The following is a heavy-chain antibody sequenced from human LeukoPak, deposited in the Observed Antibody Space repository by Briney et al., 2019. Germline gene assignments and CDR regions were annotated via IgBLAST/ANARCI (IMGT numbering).Heavy chain of an antibody. V-gene: IGHV3-21*01. CDR2: ISGSSSYI. D-gene: IGHD6-19*01. J-gene: IGHJ6*03. CDR1: GFAFSSYS. CDR3: ARGAVAGYYYYYMDV. Sequence: GGSLRLSCAASGFAFSSYSMNWVRQAPGKGLEWVSSISGSSSYIYYADSVKGRFTISRDNAKNSLYLQRNSLRAEDTAVYYCARGAVAGYYYYYMDVWGKGTTVTVSS.